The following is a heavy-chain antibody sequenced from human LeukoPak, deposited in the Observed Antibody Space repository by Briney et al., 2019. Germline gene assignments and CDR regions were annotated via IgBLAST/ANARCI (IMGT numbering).Heavy chain of an antibody. J-gene: IGHJ6*03. V-gene: IGHV1-2*06. CDR2: INPNSGGT. CDR3: ARDRSSSSWYYYYYYYMDV. D-gene: IGHD6-13*01. CDR1: GYTFTGYY. Sequence: ASVKVSCKASGYTFTGYYMHWVRQAPGQGLEWMGRINPNSGGTNYAQKFQGRVTMTRDTSISTAYMELSRLRSDDTAVYYCARDRSSSSWYYYYYYYMDVWGKGTTVTVSS.